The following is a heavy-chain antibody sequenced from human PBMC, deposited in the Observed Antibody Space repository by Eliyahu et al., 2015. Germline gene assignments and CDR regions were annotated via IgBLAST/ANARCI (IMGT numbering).Heavy chain of an antibody. CDR1: RXG. D-gene: IGHD2-2*01. V-gene: IGHV3-30*03. J-gene: IGHJ4*02. CDR3: ARDPSIVVVPAAPDY. Sequence: QVQLXXSGGGVVXPGRSLXXRXGMHWVRQAPGKGLEWVAVISYDGSNKYYADSVKGRFTISRDNSKNTLYLQMNSLRAEDTAVYYCARDPSIVVVPAAPDYWGQGTLVTVSS. CDR2: ISYDGSNK.